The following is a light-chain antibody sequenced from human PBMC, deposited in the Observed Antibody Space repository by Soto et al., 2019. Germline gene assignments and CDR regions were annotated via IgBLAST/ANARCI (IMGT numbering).Light chain of an antibody. J-gene: IGKJ4*01. Sequence: DIQMTQSPSTLSASVGDRVTITCRASQSVSGWLAWYQQRPGKAPNLLVSKASSLESGVPSRFSGSGSGTEFTLTISSLQPDDFATYNCQHYATYPLTFGGGTKVEIK. CDR2: KAS. V-gene: IGKV1-5*03. CDR1: QSVSGW. CDR3: QHYATYPLT.